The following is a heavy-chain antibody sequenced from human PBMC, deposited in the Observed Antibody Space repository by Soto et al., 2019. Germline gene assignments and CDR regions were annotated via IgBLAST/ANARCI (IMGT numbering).Heavy chain of an antibody. D-gene: IGHD3-10*02. V-gene: IGHV4-31*03. CDR1: GGSIISGYY. J-gene: IGHJ6*03. CDR2: IYYSGNT. Sequence: SETLSLTCIVSGGSIISGYYWTLIRQHPGKGLEWIGYIYYSGNTYYNPSLKSRVTISVDTSKNQFSLKLSSVTAADTAVYYCASTDYVAYYMDVWGQGTTVTVSS. CDR3: ASTDYVAYYMDV.